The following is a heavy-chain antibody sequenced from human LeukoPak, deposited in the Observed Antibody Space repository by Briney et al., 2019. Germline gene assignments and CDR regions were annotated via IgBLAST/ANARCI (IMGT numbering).Heavy chain of an antibody. J-gene: IGHJ4*02. Sequence: GGTLRLSCAASGFTFRNSYIHWVRPAPGKGRLWVSRIDIDGNTNYADPVKGRFTISRDNAKNTVYLQMSSLRADDTAVYYCARDMNYNLGYWGQGNLVTVSP. D-gene: IGHD1-7*01. CDR1: GFTFRNSY. V-gene: IGHV3-74*01. CDR3: ARDMNYNLGY. CDR2: IDIDGNT.